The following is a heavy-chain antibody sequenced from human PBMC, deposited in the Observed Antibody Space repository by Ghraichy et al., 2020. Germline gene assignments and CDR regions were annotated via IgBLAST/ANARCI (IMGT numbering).Heavy chain of an antibody. V-gene: IGHV4-30-4*07. CDR3: ARENTMVRGTYGMDV. CDR1: GGSISSGGYS. Sequence: LSLTCAVSGGSISSGGYSWSWIRQPPGKGLEWIGYIYYSGSTYYNPSLKSRVTISVDTSKNQFSLKLSSVTAADTAVYYCARENTMVRGTYGMDVWGQGTTVTVSS. D-gene: IGHD3-10*01. J-gene: IGHJ6*02. CDR2: IYYSGST.